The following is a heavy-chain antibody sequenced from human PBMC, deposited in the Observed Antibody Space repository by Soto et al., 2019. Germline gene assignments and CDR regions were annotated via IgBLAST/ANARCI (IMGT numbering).Heavy chain of an antibody. CDR1: GFTFSSYG. Sequence: SGGSLRLSCAASGFTFSSYGMHWVRQAPGKGLEWVAVIWYDGSNKYYADSVKGRFTISRDNSKNTLSLQMNGLRAEDTAVYYCARDQLIRYCSGGSGYSRYYYYGMDVWGQGTTVTVSS. CDR3: ARDQLIRYCSGGSGYSRYYYYGMDV. CDR2: IWYDGSNK. V-gene: IGHV3-33*01. J-gene: IGHJ6*02. D-gene: IGHD2-15*01.